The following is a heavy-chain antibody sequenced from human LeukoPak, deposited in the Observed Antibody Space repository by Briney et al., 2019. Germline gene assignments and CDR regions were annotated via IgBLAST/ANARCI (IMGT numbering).Heavy chain of an antibody. V-gene: IGHV4-59*08. D-gene: IGHD5-24*01. CDR1: GGSISNYY. Sequence: SETLSLTCTVSGGSISNYYWAWIRQPPGQGLEWICYIYYSGSPNYNPSLKSRMTISVDTSMNQFSLRLSSVTAADTAVYYCARLDRNGYNFLDYWGKGTLVTVSS. CDR2: IYYSGSP. J-gene: IGHJ4*02. CDR3: ARLDRNGYNFLDY.